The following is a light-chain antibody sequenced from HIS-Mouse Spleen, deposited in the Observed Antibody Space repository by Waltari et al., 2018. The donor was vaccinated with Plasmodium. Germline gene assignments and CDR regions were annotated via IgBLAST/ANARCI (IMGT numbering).Light chain of an antibody. V-gene: IGLV2-23*01. J-gene: IGLJ3*02. Sequence: QSPLTQPAPVSGSPGRSITISCTEPSSDVGSYTIVSWYQQHPGKAPKLMIYEGSKRPSGVSNRFSGSKSGNTASLTISGLQAEDEADYYCCSYAGSSNWVFGGGTKLTVL. CDR2: EGS. CDR3: CSYAGSSNWV. CDR1: SSDVGSYTI.